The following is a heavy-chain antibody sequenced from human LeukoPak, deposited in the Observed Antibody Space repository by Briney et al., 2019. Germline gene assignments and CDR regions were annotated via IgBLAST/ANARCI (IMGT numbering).Heavy chain of an antibody. CDR3: TSFDYSDPLDAFDI. V-gene: IGHV3-15*01. CDR2: IKSKTDGGTT. Sequence: GGSLRLSCAASGFTFSNAWMSWVRQAPGKGLEWVGRIKSKTDGGTTDYAAPVKGRFTISRDDSKNTLYLQTNSLKTEDTAVYYCTSFDYSDPLDAFDIWGQGTMVTVSS. D-gene: IGHD4-11*01. J-gene: IGHJ3*02. CDR1: GFTFSNAW.